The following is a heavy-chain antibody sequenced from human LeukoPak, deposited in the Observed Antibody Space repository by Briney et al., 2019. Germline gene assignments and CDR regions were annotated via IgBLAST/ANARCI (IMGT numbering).Heavy chain of an antibody. CDR3: AKGVLKWQGNYFDY. V-gene: IGHV3-9*01. J-gene: IGHJ4*02. D-gene: IGHD3-3*01. CDR2: ISWNSGSI. CDR1: GFTFDDYA. Sequence: GGSLRLSCAASGFTFDDYAMHWVRQAPGKGLEWVSGISWNSGSIGYADSVKGRFTISRDNAKNSLYLQMNSLRAEDTALYHCAKGVLKWQGNYFDYWGQGTLVTVSS.